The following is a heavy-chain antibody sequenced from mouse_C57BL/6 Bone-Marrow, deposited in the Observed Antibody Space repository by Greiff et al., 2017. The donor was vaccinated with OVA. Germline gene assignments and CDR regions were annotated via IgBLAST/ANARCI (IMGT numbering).Heavy chain of an antibody. CDR2: IDPSDSYT. Sequence: VQLQQPGAELVKPGASVKLSCKASGYTFTSYWMQWVKQRPGQGLEWIGEIDPSDSYTNYNQKFKGKATLTVDTSSSTAYMQLSSRTSEDSAVYYCASAVFAYWGQGTLVTVSA. CDR1: GYTFTSYW. J-gene: IGHJ3*01. CDR3: ASAVFAY. V-gene: IGHV1-50*01.